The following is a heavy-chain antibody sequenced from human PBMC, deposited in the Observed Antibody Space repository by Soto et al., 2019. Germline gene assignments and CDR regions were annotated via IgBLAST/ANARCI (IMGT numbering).Heavy chain of an antibody. CDR3: ARDKMIDDYGLGTYDD. V-gene: IGHV1-18*04. Sequence: XSVKVSCKTSGYTFTSFGVSWVRQAPGQGLEWMGWISGYNGKTKYAQTLQGRVTMTADTSTSTVYMELRGLRSDDTAVYFCARDKMIDDYGLGTYDDWGQGTTVTVSS. CDR2: ISGYNGKT. D-gene: IGHD3-10*01. CDR1: GYTFTSFG. J-gene: IGHJ4*02.